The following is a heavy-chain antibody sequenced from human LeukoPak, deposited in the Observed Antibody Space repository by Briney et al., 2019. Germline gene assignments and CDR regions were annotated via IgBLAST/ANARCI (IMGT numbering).Heavy chain of an antibody. CDR2: IKQDGSEK. V-gene: IGHV3-7*01. D-gene: IGHD5-18*01. CDR3: ARVRSYGVNYYYYYMDV. CDR1: GFTFSSYW. Sequence: GGSLRLPCAASGFTFSSYWMSWVRQAPGKGLEWVANIKQDGSEKYYVDSVKGRFTISRDNAKNSLYLQMNSLRAEDTAVYYCARVRSYGVNYYYYYMDVWGKGTTVTVSS. J-gene: IGHJ6*03.